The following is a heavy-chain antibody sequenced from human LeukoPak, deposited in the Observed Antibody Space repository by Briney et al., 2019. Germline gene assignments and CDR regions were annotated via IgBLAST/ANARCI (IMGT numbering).Heavy chain of an antibody. CDR2: ISAYNGNT. CDR1: GYTFTRYG. D-gene: IGHD6-19*01. CDR3: ARDGIRQWLDHLGPRSPPGVDY. J-gene: IGHJ4*02. V-gene: IGHV1-18*01. Sequence: GASVKVSCKASGYTFTRYGISWVRQAPGQGLEWMGWISAYNGNTNYAQKLQGRVTMTTDTSTSTAYMELRSLRPDDTAVYYCARDGIRQWLDHLGPRSPPGVDYWGQGTLVTVSS.